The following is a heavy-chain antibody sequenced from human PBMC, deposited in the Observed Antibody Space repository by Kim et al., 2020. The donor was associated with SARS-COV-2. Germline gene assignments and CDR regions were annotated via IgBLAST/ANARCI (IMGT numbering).Heavy chain of an antibody. CDR3: ARLQMTTVTSAFDL. D-gene: IGHD4-4*01. J-gene: IGHJ3*01. Sequence: YADSVKGRFTISRDGSQNTVYLQMNTVRDEDTAVYFCARLQMTTVTSAFDLWGRGTVVSVSS. V-gene: IGHV3-53*01.